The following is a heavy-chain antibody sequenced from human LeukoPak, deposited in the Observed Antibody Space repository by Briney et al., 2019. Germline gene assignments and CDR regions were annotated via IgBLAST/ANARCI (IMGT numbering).Heavy chain of an antibody. CDR2: ISYSGST. V-gene: IGHV4-61*01. CDR3: ARVRGYGSGSYRWFDP. CDR1: GGSVSSDYYS. J-gene: IGHJ5*02. D-gene: IGHD3-10*01. Sequence: PSETLSLTCTVSGGSVSSDYYSWSWIRQPPGKGLEWIGHISYSGSTNYNPSLKSRVTISVDTSKNQFSLKLSSVTAADTAVYYCARVRGYGSGSYRWFDPWGQGTLVPVSS.